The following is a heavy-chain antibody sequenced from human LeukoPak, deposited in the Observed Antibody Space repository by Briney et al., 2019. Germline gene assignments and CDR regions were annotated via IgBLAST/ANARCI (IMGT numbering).Heavy chain of an antibody. V-gene: IGHV1-69*13. CDR3: ARARSGWPSDAFDI. Sequence: SVKVSCKTSGGTFSSYAISWVRQAPGQGLEWMGGIIPIFGTANYAQKFQGRVTITADESTSTAYMELRSLRSDDTAVYYCARARSGWPSDAFDIWGQGTMVTVSS. D-gene: IGHD6-19*01. CDR2: IIPIFGTA. J-gene: IGHJ3*02. CDR1: GGTFSSYA.